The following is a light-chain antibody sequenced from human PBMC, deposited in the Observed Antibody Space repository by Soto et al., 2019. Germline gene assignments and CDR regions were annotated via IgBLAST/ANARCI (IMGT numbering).Light chain of an antibody. CDR2: GAS. Sequence: ENVLTQSPGTLSLSPGERATLSCRASQSISNNYLAWYQRKPGQAPRLLIYGASSRATGLPDRFSGSGSGTDCTLTISRLEPEDFAVYYCQQYSGSYTFGQGTKLEIK. V-gene: IGKV3-20*01. J-gene: IGKJ2*01. CDR1: QSISNNY. CDR3: QQYSGSYT.